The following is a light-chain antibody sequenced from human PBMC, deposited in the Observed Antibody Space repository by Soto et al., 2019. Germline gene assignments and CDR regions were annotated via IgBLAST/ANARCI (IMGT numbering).Light chain of an antibody. CDR2: DAS. CDR1: QDITNY. V-gene: IGKV1-33*01. Sequence: DIQMTQSPSSLSASVGDRVTIICQASQDITNYLNWYQQKPGKAPKLLIYDASNLETGVPSRFSGSGSGTHLSFTISSLQAEDIATYYCQQYDNVPFTFGQGTRLEMK. CDR3: QQYDNVPFT. J-gene: IGKJ5*01.